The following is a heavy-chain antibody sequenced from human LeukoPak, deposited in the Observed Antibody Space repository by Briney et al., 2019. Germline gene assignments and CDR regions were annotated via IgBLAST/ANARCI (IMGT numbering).Heavy chain of an antibody. CDR3: AKDHFYDYNSHTFDY. V-gene: IGHV3-21*04. D-gene: IGHD1-20*01. CDR2: ISSSSSYI. Sequence: PGGSLRLSCAASGFTFSSYSMNWVRQAPGKGLEWVSSISSSSSYIYYADSVKGRFTISRDNAKNSLYLQMNSLRAEDTALYYCAKDHFYDYNSHTFDYWGQGTLVTVSS. CDR1: GFTFSSYS. J-gene: IGHJ4*02.